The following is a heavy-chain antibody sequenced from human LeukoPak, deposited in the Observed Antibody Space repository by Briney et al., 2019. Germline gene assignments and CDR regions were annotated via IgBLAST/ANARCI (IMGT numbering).Heavy chain of an antibody. J-gene: IGHJ5*02. CDR1: GYTFTSYG. CDR3: TRRELLVRSWFDP. V-gene: IGHV1-18*01. Sequence: ASVKVSCKASGYTFTSYGITWVRQAPGQGLEWMGWVSAYNGDTTYEQKLQGRVTITTDTSTSTAYMELRSLTTDDTAVYYCTRRELLVRSWFDPWGQGTLVTVSS. D-gene: IGHD3-10*01. CDR2: VSAYNGDT.